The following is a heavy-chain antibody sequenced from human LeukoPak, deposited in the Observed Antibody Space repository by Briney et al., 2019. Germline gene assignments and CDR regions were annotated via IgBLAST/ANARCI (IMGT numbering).Heavy chain of an antibody. CDR3: AMKRRSREGAFDI. CDR2: INPSGGST. J-gene: IGHJ3*02. Sequence: GASVKVSCKASGYTFTSYYMHWVRQAPGQGLEWMGIINPSGGSTSYAQKFQGRVTMTTDTSTSTAYMELRSLRSDDTAVYYCAMKRRSREGAFDIWGQGTMVTVSS. V-gene: IGHV1-46*01. CDR1: GYTFTSYY.